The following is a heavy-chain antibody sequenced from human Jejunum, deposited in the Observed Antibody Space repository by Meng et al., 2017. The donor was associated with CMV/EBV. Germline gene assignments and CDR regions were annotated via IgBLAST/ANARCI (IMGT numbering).Heavy chain of an antibody. CDR3: ARNARGSGY. D-gene: IGHD3-10*01. J-gene: IGHJ4*02. Sequence: LSCAASVFTFRTYWMTWVRQAPGKGLGWVANIKQDGSEKYYVDSVKGRFTISRDNAKNSLFLQMNSLRAEDTAMYYCARNARGSGYWGQGTLVTVSS. V-gene: IGHV3-7*01. CDR1: VFTFRTYW. CDR2: IKQDGSEK.